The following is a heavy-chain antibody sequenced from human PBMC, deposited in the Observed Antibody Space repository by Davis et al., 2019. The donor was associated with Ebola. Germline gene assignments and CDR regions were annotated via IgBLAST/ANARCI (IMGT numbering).Heavy chain of an antibody. D-gene: IGHD3-10*01. Sequence: ASVKVSCKASGGTFSSYAISWVRQAPGQGLEWMGWISAYNGNTNYAQKLQGRVTMTTDTSTSTAYMELRSLRSDDTAVYYCARGPGTNYYYYYGMDVWGQGTTVTVSS. J-gene: IGHJ6*02. V-gene: IGHV1-18*01. CDR3: ARGPGTNYYYYYGMDV. CDR2: ISAYNGNT. CDR1: GGTFSSYA.